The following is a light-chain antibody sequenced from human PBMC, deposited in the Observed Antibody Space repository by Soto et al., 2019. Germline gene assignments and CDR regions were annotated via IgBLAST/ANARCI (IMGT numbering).Light chain of an antibody. CDR2: DAS. J-gene: IGKJ1*01. CDR3: QQYNNWLSWT. V-gene: IGKV1-5*01. Sequence: DIQMTQSPSTLSASVGDRVTITCRASQSISSWLAWYQQKPGKAPKLLIYDASSLESGVPSRFSGSGSGTEFTLIISSLQSEDFAVYYCQQYNNWLSWTFGQGTKVDIK. CDR1: QSISSW.